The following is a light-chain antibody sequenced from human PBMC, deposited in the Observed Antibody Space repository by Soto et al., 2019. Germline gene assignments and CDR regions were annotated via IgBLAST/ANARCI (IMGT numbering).Light chain of an antibody. V-gene: IGKV3-15*01. J-gene: IGKJ1*01. CDR1: QSVSSD. CDR2: GAS. CDR3: QQYNNWPRT. Sequence: EPVMTQSPATLSVSPGERATLSCRASQSVSSDLAWYQQRPGQAPRVLIYGASTRATGFPARFSGSGSGTEFTLTISSLQSEDFAIYYCQQYNNWPRTF.